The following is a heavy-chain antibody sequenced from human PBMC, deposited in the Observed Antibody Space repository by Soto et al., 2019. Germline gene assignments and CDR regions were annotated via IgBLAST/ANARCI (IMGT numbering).Heavy chain of an antibody. CDR1: DYSSSGGYY. Sequence: PSETLSLTCAVSDYSSSGGYYWGRIRQTPGKGLEWIGSIYHSGSTYYNPSLKSRVTISVDTSKNQFSLKLSSVTAADTAVYYCARAAEMATIYFDYWGQGTLVTVSS. CDR3: ARAAEMATIYFDY. CDR2: IYHSGST. D-gene: IGHD5-12*01. V-gene: IGHV4-38-2*01. J-gene: IGHJ4*02.